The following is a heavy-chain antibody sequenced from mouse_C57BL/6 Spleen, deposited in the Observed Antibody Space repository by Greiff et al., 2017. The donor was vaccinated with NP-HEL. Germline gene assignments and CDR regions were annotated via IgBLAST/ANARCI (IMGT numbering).Heavy chain of an antibody. CDR3: ARGLEADGYSAWFAY. D-gene: IGHD2-3*01. J-gene: IGHJ3*01. Sequence: EVKLVESGGGLVKPGGSLKLSCAASGFTFSSYAMSWVRQTPEQRLEWVATISDGGSYTYYPHNVKGPFTFSRDNAKSNPYLQMSHLKTEDTTMYYSARGLEADGYSAWFAYWGQGTLVAVSA. CDR2: ISDGGSYT. V-gene: IGHV5-4*03. CDR1: GFTFSSYA.